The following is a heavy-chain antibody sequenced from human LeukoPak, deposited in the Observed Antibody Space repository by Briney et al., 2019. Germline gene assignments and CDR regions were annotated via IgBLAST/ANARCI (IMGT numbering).Heavy chain of an antibody. CDR1: GFTFSTYW. CDR2: IKQDGSQK. CDR3: TREKSGSNAAFDY. J-gene: IGHJ4*02. V-gene: IGHV3-7*01. Sequence: GGSLRLSCAVSGFTFSTYWMSWVRQAPGKGLEWVANIKQDGSQKYYVHSVKGRFTISRDNAKNSLYLQMNSLRAEDTAVYYCTREKSGSNAAFDYWGQGTLVTVSS. D-gene: IGHD1-26*01.